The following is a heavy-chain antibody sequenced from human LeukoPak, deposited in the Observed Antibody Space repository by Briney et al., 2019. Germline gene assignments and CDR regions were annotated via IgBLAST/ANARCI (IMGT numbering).Heavy chain of an antibody. D-gene: IGHD3-22*01. J-gene: IGHJ4*02. CDR2: IIPIFGTA. Sequence: AASVKVSCKASGGTFSSYAISWVRQAPGQGREWMGGIIPIFGTANYAQKFQGRVTITADEYTSTAYMELSSLRSEDTAVYYCARVNLGSSGYYLYYFDYWGQGTLVTVSS. V-gene: IGHV1-69*13. CDR3: ARVNLGSSGYYLYYFDY. CDR1: GGTFSSYA.